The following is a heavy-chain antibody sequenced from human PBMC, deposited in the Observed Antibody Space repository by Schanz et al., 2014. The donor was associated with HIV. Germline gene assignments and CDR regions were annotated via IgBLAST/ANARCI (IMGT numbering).Heavy chain of an antibody. CDR3: AKPEYDSSGNSQTHFDY. Sequence: GPLVESGGGLVKPGGSLRLSCAASGFTFSSYGMHWVRQAPGKGLAGAPTISESGRYTDYADSVKGRFTISRDNSKNTLSLQMTALRTEDTAIYYCAKPEYDSSGNSQTHFDYWGQGTLVSVSS. V-gene: IGHV3-23*04. CDR1: GFTFSSYG. J-gene: IGHJ4*02. CDR2: ISESGRYT. D-gene: IGHD3-22*01.